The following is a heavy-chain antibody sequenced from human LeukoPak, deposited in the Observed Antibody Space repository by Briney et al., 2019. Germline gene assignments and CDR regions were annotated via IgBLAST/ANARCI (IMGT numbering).Heavy chain of an antibody. V-gene: IGHV3-30*18. CDR1: GFTFSSYG. CDR2: ISYDGSNK. J-gene: IGHJ6*04. CDR3: AELGITMIGGV. Sequence: GGSLRLSCAASGFTFSSYGMHWVRQAPGKGLERVAVISYDGSNKYYADSVKGRFTISRDNSKNTLYLQMNSLRAEDTAVYYCAELGITMIGGVWGKGTTATISS. D-gene: IGHD3-10*02.